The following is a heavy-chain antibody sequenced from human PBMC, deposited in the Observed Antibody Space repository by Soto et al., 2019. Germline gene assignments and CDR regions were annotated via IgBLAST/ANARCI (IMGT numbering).Heavy chain of an antibody. Sequence: SETLSLTCTVSGGSISSSSYYWGWIRQPPGKGLEWIGSIYYSGSTYYNPSLKSRVTISVDTSKNQFSLKLSSVTAADTAVYYCSRSMPTVVTLNYWAQATL. CDR2: IYYSGST. J-gene: IGHJ4*02. CDR3: SRSMPTVVTLNY. D-gene: IGHD4-17*01. V-gene: IGHV4-39*01. CDR1: GGSISSSSYY.